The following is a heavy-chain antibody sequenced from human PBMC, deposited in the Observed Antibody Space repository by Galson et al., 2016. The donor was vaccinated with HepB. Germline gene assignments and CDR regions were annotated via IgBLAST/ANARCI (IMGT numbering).Heavy chain of an antibody. CDR2: ISGSDGRT. Sequence: SLRLSCAASGFTFSSYAMVWVRQAPGKGLEWISAISGSDGRTYYADSVKGRFTISRDNSKNTLFLQMNSLRDEDTAVYFRARAAGDYGNDGFPNFDYWSQGTLVTVSS. CDR3: ARAAGDYGNDGFPNFDY. V-gene: IGHV3-23*01. D-gene: IGHD4-17*01. CDR1: GFTFSSYA. J-gene: IGHJ4*02.